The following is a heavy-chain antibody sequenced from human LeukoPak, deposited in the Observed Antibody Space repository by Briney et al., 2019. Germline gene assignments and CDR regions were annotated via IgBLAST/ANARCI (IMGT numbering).Heavy chain of an antibody. CDR1: GYTFTSYG. Sequence: ASVKVSCKASGYTFTSYGISWVRQAPGQGLEWMGWISAYNGNTNYAQKFQGRVTMTRDTSTSTVYMELSSLRSEDTAVYYCARVSEGYWGQGTLVTVSS. CDR2: ISAYNGNT. V-gene: IGHV1-18*01. J-gene: IGHJ4*02. CDR3: ARVSEGY.